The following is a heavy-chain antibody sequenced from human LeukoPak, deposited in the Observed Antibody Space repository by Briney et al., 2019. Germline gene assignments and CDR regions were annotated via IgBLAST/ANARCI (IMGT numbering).Heavy chain of an antibody. D-gene: IGHD3-3*01. CDR1: GFTFSDYY. V-gene: IGHV3-11*04. CDR3: ARDEAYDFWSGRSTPFDC. J-gene: IGHJ4*02. Sequence: GGSLRLSCAASGFTFSDYYMSWIRQAPGKGLEWVSYISSSGSTIYYADSAKGRFTISRDNAKNSLYLQMNSLRAEDTAVYYCARDEAYDFWSGRSTPFDCWGQGTLVTVSS. CDR2: ISSSGSTI.